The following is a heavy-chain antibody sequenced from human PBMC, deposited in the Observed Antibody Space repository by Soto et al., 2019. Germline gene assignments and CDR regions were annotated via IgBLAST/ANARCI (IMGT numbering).Heavy chain of an antibody. V-gene: IGHV1-3*01. Sequence: QVQLVQSGAEVKKPGASVKVSCKASGYTFTSYAMHWVRQAPGQRLEWMGWLNAGNGNTKYSQKFQGRVTITRDTSASTAYMEMSSLRSEDTAVYYCAMGTRVGLSGSSYFDYWGQGTLVTVSS. CDR1: GYTFTSYA. D-gene: IGHD6-13*01. CDR3: AMGTRVGLSGSSYFDY. CDR2: LNAGNGNT. J-gene: IGHJ4*02.